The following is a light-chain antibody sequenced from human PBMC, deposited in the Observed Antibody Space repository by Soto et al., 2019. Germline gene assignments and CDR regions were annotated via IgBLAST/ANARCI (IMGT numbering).Light chain of an antibody. CDR3: MQALQTPLS. V-gene: IGKV2-28*01. Sequence: DVVMTQSPLSLAGTPGEPASIVCRASQSLQHRHGRSYLSWFVQKPGQSPQLLIYLGSDRASGVPDRVSGSGSGTDFTLSISRVEAEDVGVYYCMQALQTPLSFGQGTRLDIK. CDR1: QSLQHRHGRSY. CDR2: LGS. J-gene: IGKJ5*01.